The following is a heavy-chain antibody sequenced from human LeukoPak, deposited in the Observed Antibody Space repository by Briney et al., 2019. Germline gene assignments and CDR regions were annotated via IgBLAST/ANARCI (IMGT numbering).Heavy chain of an antibody. D-gene: IGHD4-11*01. CDR2: IYYSGST. CDR3: ARADDDYSNQNDAFDI. V-gene: IGHV4-31*03. J-gene: IGHJ3*02. Sequence: SETLSLTCTVSGGSISSGGYYWSWIRQHPGKGLEWIGYIYYSGSTYYNPSLKSRVTISVDTSKNQFSLKLSSVTAADTAVYYCARADDDYSNQNDAFDIWGQGTMVTVSP. CDR1: GGSISSGGYY.